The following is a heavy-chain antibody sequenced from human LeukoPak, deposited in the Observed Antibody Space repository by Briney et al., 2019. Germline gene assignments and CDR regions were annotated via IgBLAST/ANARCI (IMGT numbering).Heavy chain of an antibody. V-gene: IGHV1-3*01. CDR2: INAGNGNI. J-gene: IGHJ6*02. CDR3: ARGYCSSTSCYMDV. D-gene: IGHD2-2*01. CDR1: GHTSTTYA. Sequence: ASVKVSCKASGHTSTTYAIHWVRQAPGQGLEWVGWINAGNGNIKYSQKLQGRVTITGDTSASTAYMELSSLRSEDTAVYYCARGYCSSTSCYMDVWGQGTTVT.